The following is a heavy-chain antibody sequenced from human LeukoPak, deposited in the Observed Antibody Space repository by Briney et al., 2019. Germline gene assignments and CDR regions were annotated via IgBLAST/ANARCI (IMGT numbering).Heavy chain of an antibody. CDR1: GLTFSSYG. J-gene: IGHJ4*02. CDR3: AKELGNPYSIGWDD. V-gene: IGHV3-33*06. D-gene: IGHD6-19*01. CDR2: IWYDGSNK. Sequence: GGSLRLSCAASGLTFSSYGMHWVRQAPGKGLEWVAVIWYDGSNKYYADSVRGRFTISRDNSKNTLYLQMNSLRAQDTAVYYCAKELGNPYSIGWDDWGQETLVTVPS.